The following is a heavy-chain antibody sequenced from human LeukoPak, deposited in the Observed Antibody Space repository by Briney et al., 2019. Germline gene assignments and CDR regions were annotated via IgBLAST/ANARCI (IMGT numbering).Heavy chain of an antibody. V-gene: IGHV3-30*04. CDR1: GFTFSSYA. Sequence: GRSLRLSCAASGFTFSSYAMHWVRQAPGKGLEWVAVISYDGSNKHYADSVKGRFTISRDNSKNTLYLQMNSLRAEDTAVYYCARDRTYYGSGSSPFDPWGQGTLVTVSS. J-gene: IGHJ5*02. CDR2: ISYDGSNK. CDR3: ARDRTYYGSGSSPFDP. D-gene: IGHD3-10*01.